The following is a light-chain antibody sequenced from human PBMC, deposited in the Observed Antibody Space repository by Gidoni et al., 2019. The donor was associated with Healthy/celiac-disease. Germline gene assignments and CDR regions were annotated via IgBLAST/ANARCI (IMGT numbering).Light chain of an antibody. CDR3: QQCYSTPRT. V-gene: IGKV1-39*01. CDR2: AAP. Sequence: SASVGDRVTITCRASQSISSYLNWYQQKPGKAPKLLIYAAPSLQSGVPSRFSGSGSGTDFTLTISSLQPEDFATYYCQQCYSTPRTFGQGTKLEIK. J-gene: IGKJ2*01. CDR1: QSISSY.